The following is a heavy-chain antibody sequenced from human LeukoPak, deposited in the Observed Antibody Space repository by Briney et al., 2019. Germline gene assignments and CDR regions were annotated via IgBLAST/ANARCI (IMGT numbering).Heavy chain of an antibody. Sequence: SETPSLTCTVSGGSFSRDSYYWSWIRQPAGEGLEWIGEINHSGSTNYNPSLKSRVTISVDMSKNQVSLKLSSVTAADTSVYYCARGIVVVAQLGFYFYYMDVWGKGTTVTISS. CDR1: GGSFSRDSYY. D-gene: IGHD2-15*01. CDR2: INHSGST. V-gene: IGHV4-61*10. CDR3: ARGIVVVAQLGFYFYYMDV. J-gene: IGHJ6*03.